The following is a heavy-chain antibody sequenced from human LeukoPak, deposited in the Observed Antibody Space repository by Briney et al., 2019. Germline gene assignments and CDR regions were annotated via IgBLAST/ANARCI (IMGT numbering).Heavy chain of an antibody. V-gene: IGHV4-4*02. CDR3: ARGTVGYCSGGSCQGWFDP. J-gene: IGHJ5*02. CDR1: GLTFSRSW. CDR2: IYYSGST. D-gene: IGHD2-15*01. Sequence: GSLRLSCAASGLTFSRSWMHWVRQAPGKGLEWIGNIYYSGSTYYNPSLKSRVTISVDRSKNQFSLKLSSVTAADTAVYYCARGTVGYCSGGSCQGWFDPWGQGTLVTVTS.